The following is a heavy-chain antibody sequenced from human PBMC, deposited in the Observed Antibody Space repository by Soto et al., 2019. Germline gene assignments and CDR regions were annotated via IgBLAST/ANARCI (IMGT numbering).Heavy chain of an antibody. J-gene: IGHJ4*02. CDR3: AKRPDTAMAHIDY. D-gene: IGHD5-18*01. CDR2: ISYDGSNK. V-gene: IGHV3-30*18. Sequence: QVQLVESGGGVVQPGRSLRLSCAASGFTFSSYGMYWVRQAPGKGLEWVALISYDGSNKYYADSVKGRFTISRDNSKNTLYLQMNSLRAEDTAVYYCAKRPDTAMAHIDYWGQGTLVTVSS. CDR1: GFTFSSYG.